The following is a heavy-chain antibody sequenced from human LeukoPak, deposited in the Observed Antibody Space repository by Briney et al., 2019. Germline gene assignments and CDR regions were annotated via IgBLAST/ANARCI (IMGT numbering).Heavy chain of an antibody. V-gene: IGHV4-39*01. J-gene: IGHJ4*02. Sequence: PSETLSLTCTVSGGSISSSSYYWGWIRQPPGKGLEWIGSIYYSGSTYHNPSLKSRVTISVDTSKNQFSLKLSSVTAADTAVYYCATQLGWELPYFDYWGQGTLVTVSS. CDR2: IYYSGST. D-gene: IGHD1-26*01. CDR3: ATQLGWELPYFDY. CDR1: GGSISSSSYY.